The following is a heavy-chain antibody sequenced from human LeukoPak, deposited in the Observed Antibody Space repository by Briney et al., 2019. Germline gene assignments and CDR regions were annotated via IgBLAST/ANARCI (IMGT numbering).Heavy chain of an antibody. CDR2: IFYSGQT. CDR3: ARNLASDDDYYYYYMDV. CDR1: GASISSSNYY. D-gene: IGHD1-14*01. V-gene: IGHV4-39*01. J-gene: IGHJ6*03. Sequence: PSETLSLTCTVSGASISSSNYYWDWIRQPPGKGLEWIGIIFYSGQTYYTPSLQSRGAISVDTSKTQFSLMLHSVTAADTAVYYCARNLASDDDYYYYYMDVWGKGNTVTASS.